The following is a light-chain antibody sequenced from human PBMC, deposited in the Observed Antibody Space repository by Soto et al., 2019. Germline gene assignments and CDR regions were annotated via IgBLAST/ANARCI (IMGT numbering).Light chain of an antibody. CDR1: QSVSGY. CDR2: DAS. Sequence: EIVLTQSPATLSQSPGNRVTLSCRASQSVSGYLAWYQQKPGQAPRLLIYDASNRATGIPARFSGSGSGTDFTLTITSLEPEDFAVYYCQQRSNCPSTFGGGTKVEI. CDR3: QQRSNCPST. J-gene: IGKJ4*01. V-gene: IGKV3-11*01.